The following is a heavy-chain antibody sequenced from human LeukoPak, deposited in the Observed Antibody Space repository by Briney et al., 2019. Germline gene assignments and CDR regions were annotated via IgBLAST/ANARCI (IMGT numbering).Heavy chain of an antibody. CDR1: GDSISDDY. J-gene: IGHJ6*03. D-gene: IGHD3-3*02. CDR2: IHSGGTT. Sequence: SETLSLTCTVSGDSISDDYYTWMRQPAGRGLEWIGRIHSGGTTNYNPSLMSRVTLSIDKSKKHISLRLTSVTAADTALYYCARDNGSGYTKGYEHYYYYLDVWGKGTTVTVSS. CDR3: ARDNGSGYTKGYEHYYYYLDV. V-gene: IGHV4-4*07.